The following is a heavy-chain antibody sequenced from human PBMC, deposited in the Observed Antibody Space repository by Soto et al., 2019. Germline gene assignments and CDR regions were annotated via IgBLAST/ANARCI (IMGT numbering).Heavy chain of an antibody. D-gene: IGHD6-19*01. J-gene: IGHJ3*02. V-gene: IGHV4-4*07. CDR1: GGSITNYY. CDR3: VRDHPNRYSSAWSGPDGFDI. Sequence: PSETLSLTCTVSGGSITNYYWSWVRQPVGKGLEWIGLIYSTGSTDYNPSLKSRVAMSVDTSKNQFSLRLSSVTAADTAVYYCVRDHPNRYSSAWSGPDGFDIWGQGTMVTVSS. CDR2: IYSTGST.